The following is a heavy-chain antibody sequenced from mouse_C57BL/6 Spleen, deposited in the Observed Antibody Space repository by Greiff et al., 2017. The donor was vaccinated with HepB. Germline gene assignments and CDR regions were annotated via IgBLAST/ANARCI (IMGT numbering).Heavy chain of an antibody. V-gene: IGHV1-82*01. Sequence: QVQLQQSGPELVKPGASVKISCKASGYAFSSSWMNWVKQRPGKGLEWIGRIYPGDGDTNYNGKFKGKATLTADKSSSTAYMQLSSLTSEDSAVYFCAREYTTVVERARDYWGQGTSVTVSS. J-gene: IGHJ4*01. D-gene: IGHD1-1*01. CDR1: GYAFSSSW. CDR2: IYPGDGDT. CDR3: AREYTTVVERARDY.